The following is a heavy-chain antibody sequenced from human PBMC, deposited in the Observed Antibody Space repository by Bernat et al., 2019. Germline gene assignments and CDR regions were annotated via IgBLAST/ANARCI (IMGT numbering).Heavy chain of an antibody. CDR2: INHRGST. CDR1: GGSFSGYY. CDR3: ATDRGGGADY. Sequence: GGGLLGASGALSRTCAVYGGSFSGYYWSWIRQPPGRGLEWVGEINHRGSTNYNPSLKSRVTISVDTSKNQFSLKLSPVTAADTDVYYGATDRGGGADYWGQGTLVTVSS. J-gene: IGHJ4*02. D-gene: IGHD2-15*01. V-gene: IGHV4-34*01.